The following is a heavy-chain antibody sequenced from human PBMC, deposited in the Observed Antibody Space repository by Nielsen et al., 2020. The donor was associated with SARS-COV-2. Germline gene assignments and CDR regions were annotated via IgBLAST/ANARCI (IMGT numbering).Heavy chain of an antibody. CDR1: GGSISSYY. V-gene: IGHV4-59*01. Sequence: SETLSLTCTVSGGSISSYYWSWIRQPPGKGLEWIGYIYYSGSTNYNPSLKSRVTISVDTSKNQFSLKLSSVTAADTAVYYCARGHYYGSGSYYFLLGYYYYYMDVWGKGTTVTVSS. D-gene: IGHD3-10*01. J-gene: IGHJ6*03. CDR3: ARGHYYGSGSYYFLLGYYYYYMDV. CDR2: IYYSGST.